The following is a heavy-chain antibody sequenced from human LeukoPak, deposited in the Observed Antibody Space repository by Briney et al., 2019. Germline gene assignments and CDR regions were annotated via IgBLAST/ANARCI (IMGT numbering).Heavy chain of an antibody. D-gene: IGHD3-22*01. J-gene: IGHJ4*02. Sequence: PGGSLRLSCAASGITFSNYGMSWVRQAPGKGLEWVASISGSGGSTNYADSVKGRFTISRDNAKNTLYLQMNILRAEDTAVYFCAKRRVVIRVILVGFHKEAYYFDSWGQGALVTVSS. CDR2: ISGSGGST. CDR3: AKRRVVIRVILVGFHKEAYYFDS. CDR1: GITFSNYG. V-gene: IGHV3-23*01.